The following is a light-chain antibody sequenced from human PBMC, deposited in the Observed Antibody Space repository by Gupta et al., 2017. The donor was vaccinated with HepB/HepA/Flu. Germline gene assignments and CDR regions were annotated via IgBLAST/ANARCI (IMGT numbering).Light chain of an antibody. CDR3: QQANNFSGT. J-gene: IGKJ5*01. Sequence: DIQMTQSPSSVSASVGDRVTITCRASQGIGNWLAWYQQRPGKAPKLLIYGASSLQSGVPSRFSVSGSGTDFTLTISSLQPEDFATYYCQQANNFSGTFGQGTRLEIK. CDR1: QGIGNW. CDR2: GAS. V-gene: IGKV1D-12*01.